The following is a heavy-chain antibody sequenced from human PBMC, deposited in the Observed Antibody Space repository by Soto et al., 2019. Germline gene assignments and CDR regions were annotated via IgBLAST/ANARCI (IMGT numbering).Heavy chain of an antibody. Sequence: ESGPTLVNPTQTLTLACTFSGFSLSTSGMCVSWIRQPPGKALEWLALIDWDDDKYYSTSLKTRLTISKDTSKNQVVLTMTNMDPVDTATYYCARMIGGPYSSSWYDAYYYGMDVWGQGTTVTVSS. CDR3: ARMIGGPYSSSWYDAYYYGMDV. J-gene: IGHJ6*02. V-gene: IGHV2-70*01. CDR2: IDWDDDK. CDR1: GFSLSTSGMC. D-gene: IGHD6-13*01.